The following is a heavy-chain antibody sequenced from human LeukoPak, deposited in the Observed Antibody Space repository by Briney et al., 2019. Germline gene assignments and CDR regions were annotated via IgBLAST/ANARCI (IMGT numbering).Heavy chain of an antibody. D-gene: IGHD6-13*01. CDR1: GFTFSNYG. V-gene: IGHV3-30*18. Sequence: GSLRLSCAASGFTFSNYGMHWVRQAPGKGLEGVAVISYDGSNEYYADSVKGRFTISRDNPKNTLYLQMNSLRAEDTAVYYCAKGGQQVVRWWFDPWGQGTLVTVSS. CDR2: ISYDGSNE. J-gene: IGHJ5*02. CDR3: AKGGQQVVRWWFDP.